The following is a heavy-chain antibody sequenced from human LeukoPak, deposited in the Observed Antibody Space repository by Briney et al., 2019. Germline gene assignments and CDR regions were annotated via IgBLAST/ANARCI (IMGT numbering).Heavy chain of an antibody. CDR1: GFTLSGYG. J-gene: IGHJ6*02. D-gene: IGHD5-18*01. CDR2: IWYDGSNK. V-gene: IGHV3-33*08. CDR3: ARGQGLPQTNYYYGLDV. Sequence: PGGSLRLSCAASGFTLSGYGMHWVRQAPGKGLEWVAVIWYDGSNKYYADSVKGRFTISRDNSKNTLYLQMNSLRAEDTAVYYCARGQGLPQTNYYYGLDVWGQGTTVTVSS.